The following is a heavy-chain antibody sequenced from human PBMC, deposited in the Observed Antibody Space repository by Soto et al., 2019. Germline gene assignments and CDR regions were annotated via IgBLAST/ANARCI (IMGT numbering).Heavy chain of an antibody. CDR2: ISWNSGSI. D-gene: IGHD6-19*01. CDR3: AKDMHSSGWYEGMIDY. V-gene: IGHV3-9*01. Sequence: SGGSLRLSCAASGFTFDDYAMHWVRQAPGKGLEWVSGISWNSGSIGYADSVKGRFTISRDNAKNSLYLQMNSLRAEDTALYYCAKDMHSSGWYEGMIDYWGQGTLVTVSS. J-gene: IGHJ4*02. CDR1: GFTFDDYA.